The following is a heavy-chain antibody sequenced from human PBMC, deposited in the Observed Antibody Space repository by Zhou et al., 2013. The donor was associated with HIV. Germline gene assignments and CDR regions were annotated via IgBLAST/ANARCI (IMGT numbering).Heavy chain of an antibody. Sequence: QVHLVQSGAEVKKPGASVKVSCKASGYTFTSFGISWVRQAPGQGLEWMGWISAYRGNTNYAQKFQGRVTMTTDTSTSTAYMELRSLRSDDTAVYYCAREWKEVGATPLDPWGQGTLVTVSS. CDR1: GYTFTSFG. V-gene: IGHV1-18*01. CDR2: ISAYRGNT. CDR3: AREWKEVGATPLDP. D-gene: IGHD1-26*01. J-gene: IGHJ5*02.